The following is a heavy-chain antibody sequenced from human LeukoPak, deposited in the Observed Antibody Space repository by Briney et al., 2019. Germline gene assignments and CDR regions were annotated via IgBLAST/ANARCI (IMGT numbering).Heavy chain of an antibody. D-gene: IGHD3-9*01. V-gene: IGHV3-64D*09. Sequence: GGSLRLSCSASGFTFSSYAMHWVRQAPGKGLEYVSAISSNGGSTYYADSVKGRFTISRDNSKNTLYLQISSLRAEDTAVYYCVKEYGDILTGYSHYFDYWGQGTLVTVSS. CDR1: GFTFSSYA. CDR2: ISSNGGST. J-gene: IGHJ4*02. CDR3: VKEYGDILTGYSHYFDY.